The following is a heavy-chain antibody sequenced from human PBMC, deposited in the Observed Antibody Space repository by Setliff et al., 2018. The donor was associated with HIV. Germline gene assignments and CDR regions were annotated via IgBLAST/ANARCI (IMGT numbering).Heavy chain of an antibody. CDR1: GGSFSGYF. CDR3: ARGALRDSGSAHFDF. D-gene: IGHD3-10*01. Sequence: ETLSLTCAVYGGSFSGYFWSWVRQPPGKGLEWIGDIHHSGGTNYNPSLKSRVTMSVDTSKNQFSLNLRSVTAADTAVYYCARGALRDSGSAHFDFWGQGILVTVSS. CDR2: IHHSGGT. J-gene: IGHJ4*02. V-gene: IGHV4-34*01.